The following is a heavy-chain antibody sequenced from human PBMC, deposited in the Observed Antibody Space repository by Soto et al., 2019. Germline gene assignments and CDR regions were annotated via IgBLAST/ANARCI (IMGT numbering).Heavy chain of an antibody. CDR2: INHSGST. Sequence: SETLSLTCAVYGGSFSGYYWSWIRQPPGKGLEWIGEINHSGSTNSNPSLKSRVTISVDTSKNQFSLKPSSVTAADTAVYYCARDFGAARPFDYWGQGTLVTVSS. CDR1: GGSFSGYY. J-gene: IGHJ4*02. V-gene: IGHV4-34*01. D-gene: IGHD6-6*01. CDR3: ARDFGAARPFDY.